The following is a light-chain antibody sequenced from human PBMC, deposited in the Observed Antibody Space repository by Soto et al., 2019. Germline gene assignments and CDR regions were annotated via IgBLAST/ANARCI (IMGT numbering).Light chain of an antibody. V-gene: IGKV1-5*03. CDR2: QAS. J-gene: IGKJ1*01. CDR1: QSVSDW. CDR3: QQYATFSTCA. Sequence: DIQLTQSPSTLSASVGDRVTITCRASQSVSDWLAWYQQRPGQAPHLLIYQASNLESGVTSRFSGGGSETEFTLTISSMQPDDFATYYCQQYATFSTCAFGEGTKVQI.